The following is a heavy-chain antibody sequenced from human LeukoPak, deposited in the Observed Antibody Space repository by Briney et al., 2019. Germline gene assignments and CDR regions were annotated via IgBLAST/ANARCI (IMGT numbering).Heavy chain of an antibody. CDR1: GFTFSSYS. D-gene: IGHD6-25*01. CDR2: ISSSSSYI. Sequence: GGSLRLSCAASGFTFSSYSMNWVRQAPGKGLEWVSSISSSSSYIYYADSVKGRFTISRDNAKNSLYLQMNSLRAEDTAVYYCARDRIAAPGAGDYWGQGTLVTVSS. J-gene: IGHJ4*02. CDR3: ARDRIAAPGAGDY. V-gene: IGHV3-21*04.